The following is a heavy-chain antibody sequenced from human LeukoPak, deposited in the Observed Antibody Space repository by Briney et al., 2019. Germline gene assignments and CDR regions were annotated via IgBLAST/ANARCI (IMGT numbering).Heavy chain of an antibody. D-gene: IGHD6-19*01. J-gene: IGHJ4*02. CDR1: GFTVSSNY. CDR3: ARVKSGYSSGWSFDY. V-gene: IGHV3-53*01. Sequence: PGGSLRLSCAASGFTVSSNYISWVRQAPGKGLEWVSLIYTSGSTYYADSVKGRFTISRDNAKNSLHLQMNSLRAEDTAVYYCARVKSGYSSGWSFDYWGQGTLVTVSS. CDR2: IYTSGST.